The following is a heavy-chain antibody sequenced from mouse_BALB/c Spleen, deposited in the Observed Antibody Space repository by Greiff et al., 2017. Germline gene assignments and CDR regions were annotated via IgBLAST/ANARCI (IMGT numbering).Heavy chain of an antibody. CDR3: AKRATANHFDY. CDR1: GYTFTDYY. CDR2: IYPGSGNT. J-gene: IGHJ2*01. Sequence: QVQLKQSGPELVKPGASVKISCKASGYTFTDYYINWVKQKPGQGLEWIGWIYPGSGNTKYNEKFKGKATLTVDTSSSTAYMQLSSLTSEDTAVYFRAKRATANHFDYWGQGTTLTVSS. V-gene: IGHV1-84*02. D-gene: IGHD1-2*01.